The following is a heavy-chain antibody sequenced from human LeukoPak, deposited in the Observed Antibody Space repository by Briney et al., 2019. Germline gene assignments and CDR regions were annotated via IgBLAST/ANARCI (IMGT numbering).Heavy chain of an antibody. CDR3: ARDSSGGSYLDA. Sequence: GGSLRLSCAAYGFTFRTYDMSWVRQTPGKGLEWVSVVGSAANTYYADSVKGRFTISRDNSKNTVYLQMNSLRVEDTAVYYCARDSSGGSYLDAWGQGATVTVSS. V-gene: IGHV3-23*01. CDR2: VGSAANT. D-gene: IGHD1-26*01. CDR1: GFTFRTYD. J-gene: IGHJ6*02.